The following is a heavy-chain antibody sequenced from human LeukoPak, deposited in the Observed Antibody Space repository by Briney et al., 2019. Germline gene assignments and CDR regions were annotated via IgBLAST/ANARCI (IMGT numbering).Heavy chain of an antibody. CDR1: EFTFSDFA. J-gene: IGHJ4*02. V-gene: IGHV3-23*01. CDR2: ISGSGGST. Sequence: PGGSLRLSCAASEFTFSDFAMSWVRQAPGKGLEWVSAISGSGGSTYYADSVKGRFTISRDNSKNTLYLQMNSLRAEDTAVYYCANLASTVTAYFDYWGQGTLVTVSS. CDR3: ANLASTVTAYFDY. D-gene: IGHD4-17*01.